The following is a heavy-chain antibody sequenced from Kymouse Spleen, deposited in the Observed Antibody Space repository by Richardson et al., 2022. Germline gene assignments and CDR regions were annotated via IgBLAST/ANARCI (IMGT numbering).Heavy chain of an antibody. CDR2: INHSGST. V-gene: IGHV4-34*01. J-gene: IGHJ5*02. CDR1: GGSFSGYY. D-gene: IGHD3-10*01. Sequence: QVQLQQWGAGLLKPSETLSLTCAVYGGSFSGYYWSWIRQPPGKGLEWIGEINHSGSTNYNPSLKSRVTISVDTSKNQFSLKLSSVTAADTAVYYCARENYYGSGSSNWFDPWGQGTLVTVSS. CDR3: ARENYYGSGSSNWFDP.